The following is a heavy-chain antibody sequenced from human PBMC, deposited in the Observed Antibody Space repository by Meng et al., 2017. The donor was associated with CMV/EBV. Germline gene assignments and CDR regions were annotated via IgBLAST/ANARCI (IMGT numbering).Heavy chain of an antibody. J-gene: IGHJ5*02. CDR3: ARGKSSSWYRMVKANWFDP. CDR1: SIRSYY. CDR2: IYTSGST. D-gene: IGHD6-13*01. V-gene: IGHV4-4*07. Sequence: SIRSYYWRWIRQPAGKGLEWIGRIYTSGSTNYHPSLKSRVTMSVDTSKNQFSLKLSSVTAADTAVYYCARGKSSSWYRMVKANWFDPWGQGTLVTVSS.